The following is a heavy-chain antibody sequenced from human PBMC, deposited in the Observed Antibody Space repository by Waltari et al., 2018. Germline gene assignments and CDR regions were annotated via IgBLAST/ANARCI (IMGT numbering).Heavy chain of an antibody. CDR2: IIPRFQFT. CDR3: ATARYGSGSYRQWINWFDP. J-gene: IGHJ5*02. V-gene: IGHV1-69*10. D-gene: IGHD3-10*01. CDR1: GDIFNNCG. Sequence: QVHLIQSGSGVKNPGSSVKLSCKTSGDIFNNCGISWVRQVPGQGIEWLAGIIPRFQFTWYRKYCKDRCTTTADKSTNTCYLEVRNLRTEDTSVYYCATARYGSGSYRQWINWFDPWGQGTLVTVSS.